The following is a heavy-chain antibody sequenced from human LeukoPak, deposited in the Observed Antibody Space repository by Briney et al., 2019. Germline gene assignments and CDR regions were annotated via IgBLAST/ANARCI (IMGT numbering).Heavy chain of an antibody. J-gene: IGHJ4*02. CDR3: ARGGDEYSSSGNFDY. Sequence: PSETLSLTCTVSGGSISSSSYYWGWIRQPPGTGLEWIGRIHYSGSTYYNPSLKSRVTISVDTSKNPFSLKLSSVTAADTAVYYCARGGDEYSSSGNFDYWGQGTLVTVS. CDR2: IHYSGST. D-gene: IGHD6-6*01. CDR1: GGSISSSSYY. V-gene: IGHV4-39*07.